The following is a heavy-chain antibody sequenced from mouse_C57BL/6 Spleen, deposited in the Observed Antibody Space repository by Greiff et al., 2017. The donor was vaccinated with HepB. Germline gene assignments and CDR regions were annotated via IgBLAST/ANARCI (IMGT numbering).Heavy chain of an antibody. J-gene: IGHJ3*01. Sequence: QVQLQQSGAELVKPGASVKISCKASGYAFSSYWMNWVKQRPGKGLEWIGQIYPGDGETNYNGKFKGKATLTADKSSSTAYMQLGSLASEDSAVYFCARAYYGSSCAWFAYWGQGTLVTVSA. D-gene: IGHD1-1*01. V-gene: IGHV1-80*01. CDR3: ARAYYGSSCAWFAY. CDR2: IYPGDGET. CDR1: GYAFSSYW.